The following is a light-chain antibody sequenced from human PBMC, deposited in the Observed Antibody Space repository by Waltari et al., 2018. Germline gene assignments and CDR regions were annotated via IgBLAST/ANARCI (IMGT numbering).Light chain of an antibody. CDR2: DAS. CDR3: QQYDNLLPFT. Sequence: DIQMTQSPSPLSASIGDRVTITGQASQDIRNYLNWFQQKPGKAPKLLIYDASNLETGVPSRFSGSGSGTDFTVTISSLQPEDIGTYYCQQYDNLLPFTFGPGTKVEIK. J-gene: IGKJ3*01. V-gene: IGKV1-33*01. CDR1: QDIRNY.